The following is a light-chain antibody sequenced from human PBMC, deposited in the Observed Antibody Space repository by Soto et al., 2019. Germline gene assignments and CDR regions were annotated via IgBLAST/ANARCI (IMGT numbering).Light chain of an antibody. J-gene: IGKJ4*01. Sequence: EIVMTQSPATLSVSPGERATLSCRASQSISSSYLAWYQQKPGQAPRLLIYGASTRATGIPARFSGSGSGTEFTLTIRNLQSEDFAVYYCQQYNNWPPLTFGGGTKVEMK. V-gene: IGKV3-15*01. CDR3: QQYNNWPPLT. CDR1: QSISSSY. CDR2: GAS.